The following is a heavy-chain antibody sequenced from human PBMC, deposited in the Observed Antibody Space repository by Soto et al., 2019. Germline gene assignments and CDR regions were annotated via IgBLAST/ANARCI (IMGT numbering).Heavy chain of an antibody. CDR2: IRSKAYGGTT. CDR1: GFTFGDYA. Sequence: GGSLRLSCTASGFTFGDYAMSWFRQAPGKGLEWVGFIRSKAYGGTTEYAASVKGRFTISRDDSKSIAYLQMNSLKTEDTAVYYCTVEWLLLGFAYWGQGTLVTVSS. V-gene: IGHV3-49*03. J-gene: IGHJ4*02. CDR3: TVEWLLLGFAY. D-gene: IGHD3-3*01.